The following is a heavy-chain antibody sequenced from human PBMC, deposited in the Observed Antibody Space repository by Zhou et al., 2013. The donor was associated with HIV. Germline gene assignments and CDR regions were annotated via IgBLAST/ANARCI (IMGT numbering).Heavy chain of an antibody. CDR3: ARGPYQEITMIVVAHLDY. Sequence: QVQLVQSGAEVKKPGSSVKVSCKASGGTFSSYAISWVRQAPGQGLEWMGRIIPIFGTANYAQKFQGRVTITADESTSTAYMELSSLRSEDTAVYYCARGPYQEITMIVVAHLDYWGQGTLVTVSS. J-gene: IGHJ4*02. CDR1: GGTFSSYA. V-gene: IGHV1-69*13. D-gene: IGHD3-22*01. CDR2: IIPIFGTA.